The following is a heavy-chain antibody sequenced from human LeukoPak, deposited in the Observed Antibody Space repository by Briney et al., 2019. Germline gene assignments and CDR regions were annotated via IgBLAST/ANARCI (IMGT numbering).Heavy chain of an antibody. CDR2: IYYSGST. V-gene: IGHV4-59*12. Sequence: SETLSLTCTVSGGSISSYYWSWIRQPPGKGLEWIGYIYYSGSTNYNPSLKSRVTISVDTSKNQFSLKLSSVTAADTAVYYCARGRGNYWGQGTLVTVSS. J-gene: IGHJ4*02. CDR1: GGSISSYY. CDR3: ARGRGNY.